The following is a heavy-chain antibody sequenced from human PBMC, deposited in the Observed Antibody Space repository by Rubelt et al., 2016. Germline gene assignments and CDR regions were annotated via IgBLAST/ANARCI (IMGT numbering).Heavy chain of an antibody. CDR3: ARRGRVGECLRVDD. CDR1: GGSISSSSYY. J-gene: IGHJ4*02. CDR2: IYYSGCT. Sequence: QLQLQESGPGLVKPSETLSLTCTVSGGSISSSSYYWGWIRQPPGKGLEWIGSIYYSGCTYYNPSLYVRGTRSVDTSKTQFCLSRRSVSAAETDVYCGARRGRVGECLRVDDWGQGSLVTVSS. V-gene: IGHV4-39*01. D-gene: IGHD3-10*01.